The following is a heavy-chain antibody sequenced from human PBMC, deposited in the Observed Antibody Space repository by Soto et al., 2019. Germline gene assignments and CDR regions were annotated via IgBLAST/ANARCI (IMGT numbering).Heavy chain of an antibody. D-gene: IGHD6-6*01. J-gene: IGHJ4*02. Sequence: PAGRLRPSCAASGFTVSCYAMSRVRQAPGKGLEWVSAISGSGGSTYYADSVKGRFTISRDNSKNTLYLQMNSLRAEDTAVYYCAKGSSIAGPFDYWGQGTLVTVSS. CDR1: GFTVSCYA. CDR2: ISGSGGST. CDR3: AKGSSIAGPFDY. V-gene: IGHV3-23*01.